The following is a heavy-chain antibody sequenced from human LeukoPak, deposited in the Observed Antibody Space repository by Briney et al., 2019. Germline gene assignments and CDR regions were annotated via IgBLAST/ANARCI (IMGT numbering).Heavy chain of an antibody. CDR3: VSLGYCSTSSCQP. CDR1: GFTFSNYL. Sequence: GGSLRLSCAASGFTFSNYLMHWVRQAPGKGLVWVSRITSDGSSTHYADSVKGRFTISRDNAKNTLYLQMNSLTAEDTAVYYCVSLGYCSTSSCQPWGQGTLVTVSS. D-gene: IGHD2-2*01. V-gene: IGHV3-74*01. CDR2: ITSDGSST. J-gene: IGHJ4*02.